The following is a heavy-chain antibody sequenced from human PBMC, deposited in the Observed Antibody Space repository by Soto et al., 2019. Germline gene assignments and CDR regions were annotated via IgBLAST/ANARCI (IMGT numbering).Heavy chain of an antibody. D-gene: IGHD3-10*01. CDR1: GFAFRGDG. J-gene: IGHJ4*02. CDR3: GRVLLGDVDPIDQ. Sequence: QVQLVESGGGVVQAGRSLRLSCSASGFAFRGDGMHWVRQAPGKGLEWVAFISGDESDKYYADSVKVRFTITRDNSENTVDLHMNRMTFEESSVYYCGRVLLGDVDPIDQWGQGTLVTVFS. V-gene: IGHV3-30*19. CDR2: ISGDESDK.